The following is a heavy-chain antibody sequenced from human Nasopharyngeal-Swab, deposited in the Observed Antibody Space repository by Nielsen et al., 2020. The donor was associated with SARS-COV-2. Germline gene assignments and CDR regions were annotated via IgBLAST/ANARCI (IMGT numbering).Heavy chain of an antibody. J-gene: IGHJ4*02. D-gene: IGHD5-12*01. CDR1: GFTFISYT. CDR3: AREWTGLRD. Sequence: RTLSLTCAASGFTFISYTMHWVRQAPGKGLEWVTLISYDGSNKYYADSVKGRFTISRDNSKNTLYLQMNSLRAEDTAVYYCAREWTGLRDWGQGTLVTVSS. V-gene: IGHV3-30-3*01. CDR2: ISYDGSNK.